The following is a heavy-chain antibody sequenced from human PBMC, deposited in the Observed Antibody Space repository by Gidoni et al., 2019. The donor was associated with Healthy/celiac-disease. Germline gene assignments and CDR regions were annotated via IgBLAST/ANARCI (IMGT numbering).Heavy chain of an antibody. V-gene: IGHV3-30-3*01. J-gene: IGHJ5*02. CDR3: ARALYGDYQWFDP. CDR1: GFTFSSYA. CDR2: ISYDGSNK. Sequence: QVQLVESGGGVVQPGRSLRLSCAASGFTFSSYAMHWVRQAPGKGLEWVAVISYDGSNKYYADSVKGRFTISRDKSKNTLYLQMNSLRAEDTAVYYCARALYGDYQWFDPWGQGTLVTVSS. D-gene: IGHD4-17*01.